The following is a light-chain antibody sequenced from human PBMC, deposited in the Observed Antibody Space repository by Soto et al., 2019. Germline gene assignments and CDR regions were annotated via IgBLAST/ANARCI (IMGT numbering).Light chain of an antibody. CDR2: TAS. J-gene: IGKJ1*01. Sequence: DIQLTQSPSFLSASVGDRITLTCRASQAISNSLAWYQQKPGKAPKLLIYTASTLQSGVPSRFSGSGSGTEFTLTISSLQPEDFATCYCQQLNDYPRSFGQGTKVEIK. CDR3: QQLNDYPRS. V-gene: IGKV1-9*01. CDR1: QAISNS.